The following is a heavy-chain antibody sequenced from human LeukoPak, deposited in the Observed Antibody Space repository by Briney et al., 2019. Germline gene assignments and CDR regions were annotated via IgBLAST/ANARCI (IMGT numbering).Heavy chain of an antibody. J-gene: IGHJ3*02. CDR3: ARAVGATAPHDTFDI. CDR2: IYTSGST. V-gene: IGHV4-4*07. Sequence: SETLSLTCTVSGGSISSYYWSWIRQPAGKGLEWIGRIYTSGSTNYNPSLRSRVTMSVDTSENQFSLKLSSVTAADTAVYYCARAVGATAPHDTFDIWGQGTMVTVSS. D-gene: IGHD1-26*01. CDR1: GGSISSYY.